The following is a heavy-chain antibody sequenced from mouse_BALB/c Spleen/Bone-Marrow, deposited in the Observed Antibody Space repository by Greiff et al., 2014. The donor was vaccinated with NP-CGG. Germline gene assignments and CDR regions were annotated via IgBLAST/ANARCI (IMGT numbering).Heavy chain of an antibody. CDR2: IDPSDSYT. D-gene: IGHD2-14*01. V-gene: IGHV1S127*01. J-gene: IGHJ4*01. Sequence: QVQLQQSGAELVKPGASVKMSCKASGYTFTSYWMHWVKQRPGQGLEWIGVIDPSDSYTSYNQKFKGKATLTVDTSSSTAYIQLSSLTSEDSSVYYCTRGEVQPMDYWGQGTSVTVSS. CDR3: TRGEVQPMDY. CDR1: GYTFTSYW.